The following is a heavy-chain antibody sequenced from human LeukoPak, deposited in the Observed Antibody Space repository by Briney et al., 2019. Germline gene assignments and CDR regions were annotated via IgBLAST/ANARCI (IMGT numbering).Heavy chain of an antibody. CDR2: TYYKSKWHN. CDR1: GDGLSVSSDV. J-gene: IGHJ3*02. CDR3: ARDADWGYDAYDI. V-gene: IGHV6-1*01. D-gene: IGHD7-27*01. Sequence: SQTLPLTCAISGDGLSVSSDVWNWVRQSPSRGLEWLGRTYYKSKWHNDYAVSVKSRITIGPDTSKNQFSLHLNSVTPEDTAVYYCARDADWGYDAYDIWGQGTMVTVSS.